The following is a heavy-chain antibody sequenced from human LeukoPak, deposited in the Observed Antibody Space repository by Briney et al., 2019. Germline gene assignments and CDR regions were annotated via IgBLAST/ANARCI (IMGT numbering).Heavy chain of an antibody. CDR3: ARHPYYDSSGYYFDY. J-gene: IGHJ4*02. CDR2: IYYSGST. Sequence: SETLSLTCTVSGGSISSYYWSWIRQPPGKGLEWIGYIYYSGSTNYNPSLKSRVTISADTSKNQFSLKLSSVTAADTAVYYCARHPYYDSSGYYFDYWGQGTLATVSS. V-gene: IGHV4-59*08. CDR1: GGSISSYY. D-gene: IGHD3-22*01.